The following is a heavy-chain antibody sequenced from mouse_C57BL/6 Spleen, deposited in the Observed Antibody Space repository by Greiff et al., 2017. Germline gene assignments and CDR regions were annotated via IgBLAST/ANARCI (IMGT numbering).Heavy chain of an antibody. CDR3: ARELRYFDY. D-gene: IGHD1-1*01. Sequence: EVKVEESGPGLVKPSQSLSLTCSVTGYSITSGYYWNWIRQFPGNKLEWMGYISYDGSNNYNPSLKNRISITRDTSKNQFFLKLNSVTTEDTATYYCARELRYFDYWGQGTTLTVSS. CDR1: GYSITSGYY. V-gene: IGHV3-6*01. CDR2: ISYDGSN. J-gene: IGHJ2*01.